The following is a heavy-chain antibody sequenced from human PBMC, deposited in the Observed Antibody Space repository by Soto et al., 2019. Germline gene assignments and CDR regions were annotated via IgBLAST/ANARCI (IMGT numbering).Heavy chain of an antibody. Sequence: QVQLQESGPGLVKPSQTLSLTCTVSGGSISSGDYYWSWIRQPPGKGLEWIGYIYYSGSTYYNPSLKSRVTISVDTSKNQFSLKLSSVTAADTAVYYCARDGPNYYDSSGYYSTVAYWYFDLWGRGTLVTVSS. J-gene: IGHJ2*01. CDR3: ARDGPNYYDSSGYYSTVAYWYFDL. V-gene: IGHV4-30-4*01. CDR2: IYYSGST. CDR1: GGSISSGDYY. D-gene: IGHD3-22*01.